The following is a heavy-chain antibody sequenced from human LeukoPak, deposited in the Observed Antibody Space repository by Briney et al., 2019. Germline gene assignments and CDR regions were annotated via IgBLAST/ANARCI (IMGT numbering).Heavy chain of an antibody. CDR3: ARDRGRILWFGEFDY. CDR1: GYPFSRHA. CDR2: INSGNGKT. J-gene: IGHJ4*02. V-gene: IGHV1-3*01. D-gene: IGHD3-10*01. Sequence: ASVKVSCKASGYPFSRHAIHWVRQAPGQRLEWMGWINSGNGKTKYSQKLQGRVTITRDTSASTAYMELTSLTAEDTAVYYCARDRGRILWFGEFDYWGQGTLVSVSS.